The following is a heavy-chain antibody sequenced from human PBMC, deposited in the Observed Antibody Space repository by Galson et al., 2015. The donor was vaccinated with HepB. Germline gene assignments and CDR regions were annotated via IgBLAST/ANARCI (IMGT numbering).Heavy chain of an antibody. J-gene: IGHJ6*02. CDR3: AREGSYYGSGSYGAPPTYYYYGMDV. CDR1: GFSFSDYY. D-gene: IGHD3-10*01. Sequence: SLRLSCAASGFSFSDYYMSWIRQAPGKGLEWLSYISSNTIYTNYADSVKGRLTISRDNANNSLYLQISSLRDEDTAVYYCAREGSYYGSGSYGAPPTYYYYGMDVWGQGTTVTVSS. V-gene: IGHV3-11*06. CDR2: ISSNTIYT.